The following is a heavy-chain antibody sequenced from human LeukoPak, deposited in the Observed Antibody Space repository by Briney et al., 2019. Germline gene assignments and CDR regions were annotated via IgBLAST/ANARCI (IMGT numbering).Heavy chain of an antibody. CDR2: VDPEDGET. V-gene: IGHV1-69-2*01. CDR3: ATLAVAGGQYYFDY. D-gene: IGHD6-19*01. Sequence: ASVKVSCKVSGYTFTDYYMHWVQQAPGKGLEWMGLVDPEDGETIYAEKFQGRVTITADTSTDTAYMELSSLRSEDTAVYYCATLAVAGGQYYFDYWGQGTLVTVFS. CDR1: GYTFTDYY. J-gene: IGHJ4*02.